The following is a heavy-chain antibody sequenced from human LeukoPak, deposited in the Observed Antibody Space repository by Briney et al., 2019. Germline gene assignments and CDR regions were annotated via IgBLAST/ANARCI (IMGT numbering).Heavy chain of an antibody. J-gene: IGHJ4*02. D-gene: IGHD1-26*01. CDR1: GFTFSSYA. CDR3: AKDIPPRIVGAHFDY. CDR2: ISGSGGST. V-gene: IGHV3-23*01. Sequence: TGGSLRLSCAASGFTFSSYAMSWVRQAPGKGLEWVSAISGSGGSTYYADSVKGRFTISRDNPKNTLYLQMNSLRAEDTAVYYCAKDIPPRIVGAHFDYWGQGTLVTVSS.